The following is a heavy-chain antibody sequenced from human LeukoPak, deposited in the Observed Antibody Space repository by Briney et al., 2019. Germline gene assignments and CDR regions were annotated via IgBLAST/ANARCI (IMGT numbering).Heavy chain of an antibody. CDR2: ISRSGGST. J-gene: IGHJ6*02. Sequence: GGSLRLSCAASGFTFSNYAMTWVRQAPGKGLEWVSAISRSGGSTYYADSVKGRFTISRDNSNNTLYVQMNRLRAEDTAVYYCARDRQPYYYGSGSYYPYYYGMDVWGQGTTVTVSS. D-gene: IGHD3-10*01. CDR3: ARDRQPYYYGSGSYYPYYYGMDV. V-gene: IGHV3-23*01. CDR1: GFTFSNYA.